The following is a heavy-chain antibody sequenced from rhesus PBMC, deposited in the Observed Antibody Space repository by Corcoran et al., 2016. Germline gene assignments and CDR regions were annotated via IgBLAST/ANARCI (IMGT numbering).Heavy chain of an antibody. CDR2: IDPSESDP. Sequence: EVQLVQSGAEVKRPGESLKIYCKTSGYSFTSYWISWVRQMPGKGLEWMGAIDPSESDPRYSPSFQGQVTISADKSISTAYLQWSSLKASDSATYYCAKDYDYGNRFDVWGPGVLVTVSS. J-gene: IGHJ5-1*01. D-gene: IGHD4-29*01. V-gene: IGHV5-2*01. CDR1: GYSFTSYW. CDR3: AKDYDYGNRFDV.